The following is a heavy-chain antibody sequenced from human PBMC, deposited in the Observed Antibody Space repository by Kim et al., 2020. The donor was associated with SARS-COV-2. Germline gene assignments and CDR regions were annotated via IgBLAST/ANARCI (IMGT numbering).Heavy chain of an antibody. CDR3: AKDPGCEPESGGWNYYGMDV. D-gene: IGHD6-19*01. Sequence: RFTISRDNAKNSLYLQMNSLRAEDTALYYCAKDPGCEPESGGWNYYGMDVWGQGTTVTVSS. J-gene: IGHJ6*02. V-gene: IGHV3-9*01.